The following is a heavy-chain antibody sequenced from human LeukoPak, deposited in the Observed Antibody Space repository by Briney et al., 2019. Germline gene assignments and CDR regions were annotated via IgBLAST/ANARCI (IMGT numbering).Heavy chain of an antibody. D-gene: IGHD3-10*01. CDR2: IYYSGST. V-gene: IGHV4-39*07. CDR3: ARVGGYGSGSYYITNWFDP. CDR1: GGSISSSSYY. Sequence: SETLSLTCTVSGGSISSSSYYWGWIRQPPGKGLEWIGSIYYSGSTYYNPSLKSRVTISVDTSKNQFSLKLSSVTAADTAVYYCARVGGYGSGSYYITNWFDPWGQGTLVTVSS. J-gene: IGHJ5*02.